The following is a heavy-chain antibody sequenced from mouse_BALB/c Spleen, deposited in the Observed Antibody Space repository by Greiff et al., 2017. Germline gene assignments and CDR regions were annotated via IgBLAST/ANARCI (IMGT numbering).Heavy chain of an antibody. D-gene: IGHD2-3*01. CDR1: GYTFTSYW. V-gene: IGHV1S127*01. J-gene: IGHJ1*01. CDR2: IDPSDSYT. CDR3: TRDDGYYDRYFDV. Sequence: QVQLQQPGAELVKPGASVKMSCKASGYTFTSYWMHWVKQRPGQGLEWIGVIDPSDSYTSYNQKLKGKATLTVDTSSSPAYMQLSSLTSEDSAVYYCTRDDGYYDRYFDVWGAGTTVTVSS.